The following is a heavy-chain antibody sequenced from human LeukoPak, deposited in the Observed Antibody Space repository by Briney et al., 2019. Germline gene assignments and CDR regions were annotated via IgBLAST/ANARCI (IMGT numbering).Heavy chain of an antibody. CDR1: GGSFSGHY. V-gene: IGHV4-34*01. Sequence: PSETLSLTCAVYGGSFSGHYWSLIRQPPGKGLEWIGEINHSGSTNYNPSLKSRVTISVDTSKNQFSLKLSSVTAADTAVYYCARGGLMITFGGVMLPGGIYGMDVWGQGTTVTVSS. J-gene: IGHJ6*02. CDR3: ARGGLMITFGGVMLPGGIYGMDV. CDR2: INHSGST. D-gene: IGHD3-16*01.